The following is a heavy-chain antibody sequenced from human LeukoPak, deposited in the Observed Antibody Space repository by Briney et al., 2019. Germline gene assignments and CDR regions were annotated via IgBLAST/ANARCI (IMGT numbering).Heavy chain of an antibody. CDR2: ISSSSNYI. CDR3: ARDFQSFGYRSGGSCYPTDY. J-gene: IGHJ4*02. V-gene: IGHV3-21*01. CDR1: GFTFSNYW. Sequence: GGSLRLSCAASGFTFSNYWMHWVRQAPGKGLEWVSSISSSSNYIYYADSVKGRFTISRDNAKNSLYLQMNSLRAEDTAVYYCARDFQSFGYRSGGSCYPTDYWGQGTLVTVSS. D-gene: IGHD2-15*01.